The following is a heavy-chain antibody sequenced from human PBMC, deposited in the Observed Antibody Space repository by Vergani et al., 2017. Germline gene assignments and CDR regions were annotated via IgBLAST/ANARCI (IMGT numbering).Heavy chain of an antibody. V-gene: IGHV3-9*01. CDR3: TKGSVYYHDSAGHGYDPYTGFDL. Sequence: EVDLVESGGGLAQPGGSLRLSCEASGITFWKFGMHWVRQGPGKGLEWVSGISWNSGAVEYADSVMGRFTISRDNAKNSLFLEMNSLRFEDTAVYFCTKGSVYYHDSAGHGYDPYTGFDLWGQGTLVTVSS. D-gene: IGHD5-12*01. CDR2: ISWNSGAV. CDR1: GITFWKFG. J-gene: IGHJ3*01.